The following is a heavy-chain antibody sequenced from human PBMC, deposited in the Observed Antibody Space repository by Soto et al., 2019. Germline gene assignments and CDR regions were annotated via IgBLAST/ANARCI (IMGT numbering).Heavy chain of an antibody. CDR1: GYTFTSYD. J-gene: IGHJ4*02. CDR2: INPSAYST. V-gene: IGHV1-46*01. Sequence: ASVKVSCKASGYTFTSYDIHWVRQAPGQGLEWLGVINPSAYSTSLAQKFQGRVTMTRDTSTSAVYMEVSSLGSEDTAVYYCASSFASHGYHHLDYWGQGTLVTVSS. CDR3: ASSFASHGYHHLDY. D-gene: IGHD3-22*01.